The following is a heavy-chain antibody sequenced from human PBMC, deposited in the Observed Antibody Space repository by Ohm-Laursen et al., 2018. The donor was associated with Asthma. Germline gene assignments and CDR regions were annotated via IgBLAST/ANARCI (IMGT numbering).Heavy chain of an antibody. Sequence: SLRLSCAAPGFTFSSYAMSWVRQAPGKGLEWVSAISGSGGSTYYADSVKGRFTISRDNSKNTLYLQMNSLRAEDTAVYYCAKDIFEWELALFDYWGQGTLVTVSS. V-gene: IGHV3-23*01. CDR2: ISGSGGST. CDR3: AKDIFEWELALFDY. D-gene: IGHD1-26*01. J-gene: IGHJ4*02. CDR1: GFTFSSYA.